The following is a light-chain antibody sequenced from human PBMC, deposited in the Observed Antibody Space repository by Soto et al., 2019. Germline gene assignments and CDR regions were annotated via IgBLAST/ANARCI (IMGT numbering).Light chain of an antibody. Sequence: EIVLTQSPATLSLSPGERATLSCRASQSVSSSYLAWYQQKPGQAPRLLIYGASTRATGIPDRLSGSGSGTDFSLTISRLEPEDFAVYYCQQYGKSPQITFGQGTRLEIK. J-gene: IGKJ5*01. CDR2: GAS. V-gene: IGKV3-20*01. CDR3: QQYGKSPQIT. CDR1: QSVSSSY.